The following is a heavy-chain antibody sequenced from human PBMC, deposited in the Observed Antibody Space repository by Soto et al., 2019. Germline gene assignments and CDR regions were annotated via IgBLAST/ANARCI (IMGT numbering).Heavy chain of an antibody. D-gene: IGHD2-2*01. CDR2: INPSGTTT. V-gene: IGHV1-46*01. CDR3: ARDVGDIVVVPLDYYYYGMDV. CDR1: GYTFTSFY. Sequence: ASVKVSCKASGYTFTSFYMHWVRQAPGQGLEWMGIINPSGTTTDYAQKFQGRVTMTTDTSTSTAYTELRSLRSDDTAVYYCARDVGDIVVVPLDYYYYGMDVWGQGTTVTVSS. J-gene: IGHJ6*02.